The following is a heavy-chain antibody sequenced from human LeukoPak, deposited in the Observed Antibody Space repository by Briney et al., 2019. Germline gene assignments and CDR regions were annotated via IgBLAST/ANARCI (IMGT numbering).Heavy chain of an antibody. D-gene: IGHD1-26*01. CDR2: ISTSGSPT. V-gene: IGHV3-11*01. Sequence: KPGGSLRLSCAASGFTFSDYYMSWIRQAPGKGLEWVSYISTSGSPTYYVDSVKGRITISRDNAKNSLYLQMNSLRVDDTAVYYCARVKGSCSNDYWGQGTLVTVSS. CDR1: GFTFSDYY. CDR3: ARVKGSCSNDY. J-gene: IGHJ4*02.